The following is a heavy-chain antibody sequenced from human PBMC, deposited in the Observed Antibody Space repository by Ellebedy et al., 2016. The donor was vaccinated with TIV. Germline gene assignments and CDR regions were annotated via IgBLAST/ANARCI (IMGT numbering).Heavy chain of an antibody. Sequence: AASVKVSCKASGGPFSSYVISWVRQAPGKGLEWMGGIIPIFGTANYAQRFQGRVTITADESTSTAYMELSSLRSEDTAVYYCARDRRDGVVPPVYWGQGTLVTVSS. CDR2: IIPIFGTA. J-gene: IGHJ4*02. V-gene: IGHV1-69*13. CDR1: GGPFSSYV. CDR3: ARDRRDGVVPPVY. D-gene: IGHD2-15*01.